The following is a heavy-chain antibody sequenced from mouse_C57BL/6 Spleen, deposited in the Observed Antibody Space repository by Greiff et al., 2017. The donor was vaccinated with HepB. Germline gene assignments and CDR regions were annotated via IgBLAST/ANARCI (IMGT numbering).Heavy chain of an antibody. J-gene: IGHJ2*01. D-gene: IGHD2-14*01. V-gene: IGHV6-6*01. CDR2: IRNKANNHAT. Sequence: EVMLVESGGGLVQPGGSMKLTCAASGFTFSDAWMDWVRQSPEKGLEWVAEIRNKANNHATYYAESVKGRFTISRDDSKSSVYLQMNSLRAEDTGIYYCTRDRGDYFDYWGQGTTLTVSS. CDR1: GFTFSDAW. CDR3: TRDRGDYFDY.